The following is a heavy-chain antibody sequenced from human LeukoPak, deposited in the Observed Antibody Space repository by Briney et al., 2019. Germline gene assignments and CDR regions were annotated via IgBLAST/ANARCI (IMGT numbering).Heavy chain of an antibody. Sequence: GGTLRLSCAASGVTFSSYGMYWGGHAAGKGGGGGSRMNNDGRRTNYADSGKGRFTMSREKAKNTMYWQMNSLRAEDTAVYYCARDGASHEQFDYWGQGTLVTVSS. V-gene: IGHV3-74*01. CDR1: GVTFSSYG. J-gene: IGHJ4*02. CDR3: ARDGASHEQFDY. D-gene: IGHD3-16*01. CDR2: MNNDGRRT.